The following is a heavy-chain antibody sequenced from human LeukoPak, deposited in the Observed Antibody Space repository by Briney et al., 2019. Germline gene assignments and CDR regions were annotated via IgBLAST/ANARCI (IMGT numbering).Heavy chain of an antibody. Sequence: GGSLRLSCAASGFTFSSYGMHWVRQALGKGLEWVAVIWYDGSNKYYADSVKGRFTISRDNSKNTLYLQMNSLRAEDTAVYYCAKDEYSGYDYSFDYWGQGTLVTVSS. CDR2: IWYDGSNK. V-gene: IGHV3-33*06. J-gene: IGHJ4*02. D-gene: IGHD5-12*01. CDR1: GFTFSSYG. CDR3: AKDEYSGYDYSFDY.